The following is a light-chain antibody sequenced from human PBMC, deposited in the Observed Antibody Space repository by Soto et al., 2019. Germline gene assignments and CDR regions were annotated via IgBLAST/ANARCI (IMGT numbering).Light chain of an antibody. CDR2: GAS. Sequence: EVELTQSPGTLSLSPGDTATLSCGASQSVTSNYLAWYQQKAGQAPRLLIYGASTRASGIPDRFSGSGSGKGFPLTTDRLEPEDFAVYYCQQYGTSPRTFGRGTKVEIK. J-gene: IGKJ1*01. CDR3: QQYGTSPRT. CDR1: QSVTSNY. V-gene: IGKV3-20*01.